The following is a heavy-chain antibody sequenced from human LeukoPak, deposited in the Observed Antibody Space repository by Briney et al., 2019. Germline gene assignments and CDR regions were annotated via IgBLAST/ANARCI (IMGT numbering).Heavy chain of an antibody. CDR2: IIPILGIV. CDR3: ARGGKVTSPSAFDY. V-gene: IGHV1-69*02. J-gene: IGHJ4*02. CDR1: GGTFSSYT. Sequence: SVKVSCKASGGTFSSYTISWVRQAPGQGLEWMGRIIPILGIVNYAQKFQGRVTITADKSTSTAYMELSSLRSEDTAVYYCARGGKVTSPSAFDYWGQGTLVTVSS. D-gene: IGHD4-17*01.